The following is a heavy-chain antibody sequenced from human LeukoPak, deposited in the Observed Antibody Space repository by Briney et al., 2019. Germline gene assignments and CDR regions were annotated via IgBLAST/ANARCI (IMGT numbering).Heavy chain of an antibody. V-gene: IGHV4-59*01. Sequence: PSETLSLTCTVSGGSISSSYWIWIRQPPGKGLEFIGHIHYTGRTTYNPSLKSRVSMSVDTSKNQFSLKLSSVTAADTAVYYCAKYYCTNGVCYNFDYWGQGTLVTVSS. CDR3: AKYYCTNGVCYNFDY. D-gene: IGHD2-8*01. CDR2: IHYTGRT. J-gene: IGHJ4*02. CDR1: GGSISSSY.